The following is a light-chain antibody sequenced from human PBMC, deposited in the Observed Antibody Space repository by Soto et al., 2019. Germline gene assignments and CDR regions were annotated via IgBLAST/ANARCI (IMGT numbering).Light chain of an antibody. Sequence: IVLTQSPATVSVSPWERATLSFRASQSLMRNLAWYQQKPVQAPRLLIYGASTRATGIPARFSGSGSGTDFTLTISSLQAEDVGIYYCQDYYSSWTFGQGTKVDIK. V-gene: IGKV3-15*01. CDR2: GAS. CDR1: QSLMRN. CDR3: QDYYSSWT. J-gene: IGKJ1*01.